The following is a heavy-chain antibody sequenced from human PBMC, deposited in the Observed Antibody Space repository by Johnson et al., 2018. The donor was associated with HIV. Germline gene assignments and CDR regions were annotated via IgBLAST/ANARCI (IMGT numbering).Heavy chain of an antibody. Sequence: QVQLVESGGGVVQPGRSLRLSCAASGFTFSSYAMHWVRQAPGKGLEWVAIIYYDGTNKYYADSVKGRFTISRDNSKNTLSLQINSLRVEDTAMYYCAKARSLLDYGGFDAFDIWGQGTLVIVSS. V-gene: IGHV3-33*06. CDR3: AKARSLLDYGGFDAFDI. CDR2: IYYDGTNK. J-gene: IGHJ3*02. CDR1: GFTFSSYA. D-gene: IGHD4-23*01.